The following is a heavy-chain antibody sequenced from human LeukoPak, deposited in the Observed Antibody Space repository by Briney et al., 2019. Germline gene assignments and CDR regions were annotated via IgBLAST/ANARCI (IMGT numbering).Heavy chain of an antibody. V-gene: IGHV4-59*01. D-gene: IGHD5-12*01. CDR1: GGSISNYY. CDR2: IYYSGST. J-gene: IGHJ3*02. Sequence: PSETLSLTCTVSGGSISNYYWSWIRQPPGKGLEWIGYIYYSGSTNYNPSLKSRVTISVDTSKNQFSLKVTSVSAADTAVYYCARIGGSAAFDIWGQGTMDTVSS. CDR3: ARIGGSAAFDI.